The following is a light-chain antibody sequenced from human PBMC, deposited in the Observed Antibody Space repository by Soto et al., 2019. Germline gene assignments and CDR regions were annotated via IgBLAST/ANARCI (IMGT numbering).Light chain of an antibody. CDR3: FSYAGSWV. CDR1: SSDVGSYNL. Sequence: QSALTQPASVSGSPGQSITISCTGTSSDVGSYNLVSWYQQHPGKAPKLMIYEGSKRPSGVSNRFSGSKSGNTASLTISGLQAEDEADYYCFSYAGSWVFGGVTKLTVL. V-gene: IGLV2-23*01. CDR2: EGS. J-gene: IGLJ3*02.